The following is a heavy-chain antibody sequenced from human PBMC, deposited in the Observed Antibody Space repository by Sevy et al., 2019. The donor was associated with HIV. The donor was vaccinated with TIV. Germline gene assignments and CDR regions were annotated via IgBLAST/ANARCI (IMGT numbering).Heavy chain of an antibody. CDR2: IRSKANSYAT. CDR3: TSPMTTVVTHYYYYGMDV. Sequence: GGSLRLSCAASGFTVSSNYMSWVRQAPGKGLEWVGRIRSKANSYATAYAASVKGRFTISRDDSKNTAYLQMNSLKTEDTAVYYCTSPMTTVVTHYYYYGMDVWGQGTTVTVSS. V-gene: IGHV3-73*01. D-gene: IGHD4-17*01. J-gene: IGHJ6*02. CDR1: GFTVSSNY.